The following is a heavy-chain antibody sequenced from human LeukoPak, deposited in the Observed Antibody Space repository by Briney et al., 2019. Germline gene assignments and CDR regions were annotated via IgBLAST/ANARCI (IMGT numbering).Heavy chain of an antibody. Sequence: KPSQTLSLTCTVSGGSISSGSYYWSWIRQPPGKGLEWIGYIYYSGSTNYNPSLKSRVTISVDTSKNQFSLKLSSVTAADTAVYYCARRSYRYYFDYWGQGTLVTVSS. D-gene: IGHD3-16*02. CDR2: IYYSGST. CDR1: GGSISSGSYY. CDR3: ARRSYRYYFDY. J-gene: IGHJ4*02. V-gene: IGHV4-61*01.